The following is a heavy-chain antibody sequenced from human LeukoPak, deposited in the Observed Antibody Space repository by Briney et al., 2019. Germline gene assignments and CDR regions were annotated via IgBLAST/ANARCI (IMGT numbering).Heavy chain of an antibody. CDR2: IQDDGAKT. D-gene: IGHD3-22*01. CDR1: GFTFNTYP. CDR3: ATQTITLVVVISPSDF. Sequence: GGSLRLSCAASGFTFNTYPMHWVRQAPGKGLEWVALIQDDGAKTNYADSVRGRFTISRDNSRSTVYLQMNSLKPDDTAVYYCATQTITLVVVISPSDFWGQGALVTVSS. J-gene: IGHJ4*02. V-gene: IGHV3-30*02.